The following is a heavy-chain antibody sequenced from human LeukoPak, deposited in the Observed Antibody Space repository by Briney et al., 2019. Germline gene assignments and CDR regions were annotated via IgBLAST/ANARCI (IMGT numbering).Heavy chain of an antibody. Sequence: PSGTLSLTCTVSGGSISSYYWSWIRQPPGKGLEWIGYIYYSGSTNYNPSLKSRVTISVDTSKNQFPLKLSSVTAADTAVYYCARETSQKGAHYMDVWGKGTTVTISS. CDR3: ARETSQKGAHYMDV. CDR2: IYYSGST. V-gene: IGHV4-59*01. J-gene: IGHJ6*03. D-gene: IGHD3-16*01. CDR1: GGSISSYY.